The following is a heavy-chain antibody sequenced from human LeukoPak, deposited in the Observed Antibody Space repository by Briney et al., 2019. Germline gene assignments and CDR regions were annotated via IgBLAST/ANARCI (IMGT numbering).Heavy chain of an antibody. CDR2: ISYDGSNK. CDR1: GFTFSSYG. CDR3: AKEETGYSGYDWSFDY. J-gene: IGHJ4*02. D-gene: IGHD5-12*01. Sequence: GRSLRLSCAASGFTFSSYGMHWVRQAPGKGLEWVAVISYDGSNKYYADSVKGRFTISRDNSKNTLYLQMNSLRAEDTAVYYCAKEETGYSGYDWSFDYWGQGTLVTVSS. V-gene: IGHV3-30*18.